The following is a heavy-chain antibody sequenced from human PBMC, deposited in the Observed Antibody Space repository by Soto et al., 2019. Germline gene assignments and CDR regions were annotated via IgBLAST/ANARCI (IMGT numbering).Heavy chain of an antibody. Sequence: LRLSCAASGFTFSSYDMHWVRQATGKGLEWVSAIGTAGDTYYPGSVKGRFTISRENAKNSLYLQMNSLRAGDTAVYYCARAIRPGVVRGVITEIAYWGQGTLVTVSS. D-gene: IGHD3-10*01. J-gene: IGHJ4*02. V-gene: IGHV3-13*01. CDR3: ARAIRPGVVRGVITEIAY. CDR1: GFTFSSYD. CDR2: IGTAGDT.